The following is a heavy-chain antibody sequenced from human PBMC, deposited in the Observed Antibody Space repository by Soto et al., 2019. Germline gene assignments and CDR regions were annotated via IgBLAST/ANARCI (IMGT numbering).Heavy chain of an antibody. CDR1: GGSISSYY. CDR2: IYYSGST. D-gene: IGHD4-17*01. Sequence: SETLSLTCTVSGGSISSYYWSWIRQPPGKGLEWIGYIYYSGSTNYNPSLKSRVTISVDTSKNQFSLKLSSVTAADTAVYYCARASVGAGYGDYVLDYWGQGTLVTVSS. J-gene: IGHJ4*02. V-gene: IGHV4-59*01. CDR3: ARASVGAGYGDYVLDY.